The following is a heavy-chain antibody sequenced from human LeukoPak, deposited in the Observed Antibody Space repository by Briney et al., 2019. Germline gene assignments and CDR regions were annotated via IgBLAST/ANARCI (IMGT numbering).Heavy chain of an antibody. Sequence: SETLSLTCAVYGGSLSGYYWSWIRQPPGKGLEWIGEINHSGSTNYNPSLKSRVTISVDTSKNQFSLKLSSVTAADTAVYYCARETPYCSSTSCYGWFDPWGQGTLVTVSS. CDR3: ARETPYCSSTSCYGWFDP. D-gene: IGHD2-2*01. CDR1: GGSLSGYY. CDR2: INHSGST. V-gene: IGHV4-34*01. J-gene: IGHJ5*02.